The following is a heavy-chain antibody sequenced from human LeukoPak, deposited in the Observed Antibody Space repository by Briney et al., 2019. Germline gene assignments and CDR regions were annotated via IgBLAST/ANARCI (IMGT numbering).Heavy chain of an antibody. V-gene: IGHV3-9*01. D-gene: IGHD1-14*01. CDR3: AKDITRYDYYGMDV. CDR1: GFTFDDYA. J-gene: IGHJ6*02. CDR2: ISWNSGNI. Sequence: GGSLRLSCAASGFTFDDYAMHWVRQAPGKGLEWVSGISWNSGNIGYADSVKGRFTISRDNAKNSLYLQMNSLRAEDTALYYCAKDITRYDYYGMDVWGQGTTVTVSS.